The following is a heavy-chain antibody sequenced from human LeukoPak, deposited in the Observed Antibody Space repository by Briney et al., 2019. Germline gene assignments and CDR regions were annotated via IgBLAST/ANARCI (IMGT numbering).Heavy chain of an antibody. CDR1: GYTFTSYG. V-gene: IGHV1-18*01. CDR3: ASASSGWYGLDY. Sequence: WASVKVSCKASGYTFTSYGISWVRQAPGQGLEWMGWISACNGNTNYAQKLQGRVTMTTDTSTSTAYMELRSLRSDDTAVYYCASASSGWYGLDYWGQGTLVTVSS. D-gene: IGHD6-19*01. CDR2: ISACNGNT. J-gene: IGHJ4*02.